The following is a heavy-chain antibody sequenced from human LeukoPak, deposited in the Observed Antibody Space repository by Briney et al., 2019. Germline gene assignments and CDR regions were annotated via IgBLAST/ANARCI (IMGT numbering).Heavy chain of an antibody. D-gene: IGHD5-18*01. CDR1: GFTFSSYA. Sequence: GGSLRLSCVASGFTFSSYAMTWVRQAPGKGLERVSAISGGADYIYYGDSVKGRFTSYRDNSKRTLYLQMSYLRAEDTAVYYCAKNWGPGMAFYESWGQGTQVTVSS. CDR2: ISGGADYI. J-gene: IGHJ4*02. CDR3: AKNWGPGMAFYES. V-gene: IGHV3-23*01.